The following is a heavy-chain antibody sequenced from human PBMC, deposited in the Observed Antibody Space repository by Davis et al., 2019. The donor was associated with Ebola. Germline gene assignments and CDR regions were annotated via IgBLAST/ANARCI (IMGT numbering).Heavy chain of an antibody. J-gene: IGHJ4*02. D-gene: IGHD6-19*01. CDR3: AKDPYSSGWYLYFDY. CDR1: EFTFSSYA. V-gene: IGHV3-23*01. CDR2: ISGSGGST. Sequence: GESLKISCAASEFTFSSYAMSWVRQSPGKGLEWVSAISGSGGSTYYADSVKGRFTISRDNSKNMLYLQMNSLRAEDTAVYYCAKDPYSSGWYLYFDYWGQGTLVTVSS.